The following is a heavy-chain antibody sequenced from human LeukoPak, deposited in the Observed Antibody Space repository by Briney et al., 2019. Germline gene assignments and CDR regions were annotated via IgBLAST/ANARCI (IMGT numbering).Heavy chain of an antibody. D-gene: IGHD5-12*01. Sequence: PGGYLRLSCVASGFTFSSYNMNWVRQAPGKGLEWVSYISSGCSIIYYADPVKGRFTISRDNAKNSLYLQMNSLRAEDTAVYYCARDRSSGYDDAFDIWGQGTMVTVSS. CDR3: ARDRSSGYDDAFDI. CDR1: GFTFSSYN. V-gene: IGHV3-48*04. J-gene: IGHJ3*02. CDR2: ISSGCSII.